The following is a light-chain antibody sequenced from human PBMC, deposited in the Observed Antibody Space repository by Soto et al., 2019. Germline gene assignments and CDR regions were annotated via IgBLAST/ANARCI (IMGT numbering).Light chain of an antibody. V-gene: IGLV1-44*01. CDR3: AAWDDSLNGVI. CDR2: SNN. J-gene: IGLJ2*01. CDR1: SSNIGSNS. Sequence: QSVVTQPPSASGTPGQRVTISCSGSSSNIGSNSVNWYQHLPGTAPKLLIYSNNQRPSGVLDRLSGSKSGTSASLAISGLQSEDEADYYCAAWDDSLNGVIFGGGTKLTVL.